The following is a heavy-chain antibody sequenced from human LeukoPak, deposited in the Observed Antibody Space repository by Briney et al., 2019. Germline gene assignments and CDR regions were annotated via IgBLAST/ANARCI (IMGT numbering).Heavy chain of an antibody. CDR2: IYPGDSDT. Sequence: NLGESLKISCKGSGYSFTSYWIGWVRQMPGKGLEWMGIIYPGDSDTRYSPSFQGQVTISADKSISTAYLQWSSLKASDTAMYYCARSYKSYYYYMDVWGKGTTVTVSS. J-gene: IGHJ6*03. D-gene: IGHD1-1*01. V-gene: IGHV5-51*01. CDR3: ARSYKSYYYYMDV. CDR1: GYSFTSYW.